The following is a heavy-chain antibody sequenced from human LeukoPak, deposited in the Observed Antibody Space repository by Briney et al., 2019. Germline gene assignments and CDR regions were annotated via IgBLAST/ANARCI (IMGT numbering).Heavy chain of an antibody. J-gene: IGHJ5*02. CDR3: ARSYLVFNWFDL. Sequence: ASVKVSCKASGYTFTGYYMHWVRQAPGQGLEWMGWINPNSGGTNYAQKFQGRVTMTRDTSISTAYMELSRLRSEDTAVYYCARSYLVFNWFDLWGQGTLVTVSS. CDR1: GYTFTGYY. D-gene: IGHD2-8*01. V-gene: IGHV1-2*02. CDR2: INPNSGGT.